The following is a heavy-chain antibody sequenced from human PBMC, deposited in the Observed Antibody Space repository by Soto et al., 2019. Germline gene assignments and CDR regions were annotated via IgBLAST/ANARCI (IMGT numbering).Heavy chain of an antibody. Sequence: LRLSCAASGFTFSSYSMNWVRQAPGKGLEWVSSISSSSSYIYYADSVKGRFTISRDNAKNSLYLQMNSLRAEDTAVYYCASVRGVDSSGRQYCWGQGTLVTVSS. D-gene: IGHD3-22*01. CDR3: ASVRGVDSSGRQYC. V-gene: IGHV3-21*01. J-gene: IGHJ4*02. CDR1: GFTFSSYS. CDR2: ISSSSSYI.